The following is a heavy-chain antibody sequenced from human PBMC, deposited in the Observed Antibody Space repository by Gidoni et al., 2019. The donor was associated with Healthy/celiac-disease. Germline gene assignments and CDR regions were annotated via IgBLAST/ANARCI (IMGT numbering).Heavy chain of an antibody. V-gene: IGHV3-23*01. D-gene: IGHD3-10*01. J-gene: IGHJ4*02. CDR2: ISGSGGST. Sequence: EVQPLESGGGLVQPGGSLRLSCAASAFAFSSYAMSWVRQAPGKGLEWVSAISGSGGSTYYADSVKGRFTISRDNSKNTLYLQMNSLRAEDTAVYYCAKDQTATIYYYGATAGGPFDYWGQGTLVTVSS. CDR1: AFAFSSYA. CDR3: AKDQTATIYYYGATAGGPFDY.